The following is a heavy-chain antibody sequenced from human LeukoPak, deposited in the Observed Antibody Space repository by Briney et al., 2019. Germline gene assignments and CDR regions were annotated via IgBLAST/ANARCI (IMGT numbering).Heavy chain of an antibody. CDR2: IKQDGSEK. Sequence: GGSLRLSCAASGFTFSSYWMSWVRQAPGKGLEWVANIKQDGSEKYYVDSVKGRFTISRDNAKNSLYLRMSSLRAEDTAVYYCARDGRGYCGGDCFLSWFDPWGQGTLVAVSS. CDR3: ARDGRGYCGGDCFLSWFDP. J-gene: IGHJ5*02. D-gene: IGHD2-21*02. V-gene: IGHV3-7*01. CDR1: GFTFSSYW.